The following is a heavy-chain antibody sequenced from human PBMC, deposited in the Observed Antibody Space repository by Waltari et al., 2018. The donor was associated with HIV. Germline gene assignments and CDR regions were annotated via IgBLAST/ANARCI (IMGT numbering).Heavy chain of an antibody. Sequence: QVQLQESGPGLVKPSETLSLTCTVSGGSISSYYWSWLRQPPGKGLEWIGYIYYSGSTNYNPSLKSRVTISVDTSKNQFSLKLSSVTAADTAVYYCARLHSYGSGSYYNYWGQGTLVTVSS. D-gene: IGHD3-10*01. J-gene: IGHJ4*02. CDR1: GGSISSYY. V-gene: IGHV4-59*08. CDR3: ARLHSYGSGSYYNY. CDR2: IYYSGST.